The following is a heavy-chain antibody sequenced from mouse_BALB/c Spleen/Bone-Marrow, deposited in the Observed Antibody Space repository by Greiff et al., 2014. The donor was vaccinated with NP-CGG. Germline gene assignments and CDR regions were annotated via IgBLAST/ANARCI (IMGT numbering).Heavy chain of an antibody. Sequence: QVHVKQSGAELVRPGASVKLSCKASGYSFTSYWMNWVKQRPGQGLEWIGMIHPSDSETRLNQKFKDKATLTVDKSSSTAYMQLSSPTSEDSAVYYCASRGSTMIPDYWGQGTTLTVSS. J-gene: IGHJ2*01. CDR3: ASRGSTMIPDY. V-gene: IGHV1-74*01. D-gene: IGHD2-4*01. CDR2: IHPSDSET. CDR1: GYSFTSYW.